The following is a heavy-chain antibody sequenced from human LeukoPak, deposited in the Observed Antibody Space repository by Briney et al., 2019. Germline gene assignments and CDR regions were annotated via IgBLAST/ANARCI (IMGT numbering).Heavy chain of an antibody. D-gene: IGHD5-12*01. V-gene: IGHV3-11*05. CDR2: ISSSSSYT. CDR1: GFTFSDYY. CDR3: ARDQGFIVATMV. J-gene: IGHJ4*02. Sequence: GQSLRLSCAASGFTFSDYYTSWIRQAPGKGLEWVSYISSSSSYTNYADSVKGRFTISRDNAKNSLYLQMNSLRAEDTAVYYCARDQGFIVATMVWGQGTLVTVSS.